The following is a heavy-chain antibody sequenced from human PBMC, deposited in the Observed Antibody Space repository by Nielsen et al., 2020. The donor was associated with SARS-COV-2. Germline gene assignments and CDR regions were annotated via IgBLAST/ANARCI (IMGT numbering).Heavy chain of an antibody. Sequence: ASVKVSCKASGYTFTSYGISWVRQAPGQGLEWMGWISAYNGNTNYAQKVQGRVTMTTDTSTNTAYMELRSLRSDETAVYYCARDKWNSGSPRSFDYWGQGTLVTVSS. CDR1: GYTFTSYG. D-gene: IGHD1-26*01. CDR2: ISAYNGNT. J-gene: IGHJ4*02. V-gene: IGHV1-18*01. CDR3: ARDKWNSGSPRSFDY.